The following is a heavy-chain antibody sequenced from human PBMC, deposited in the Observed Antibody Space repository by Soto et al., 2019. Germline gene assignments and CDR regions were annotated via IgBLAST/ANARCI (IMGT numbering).Heavy chain of an antibody. V-gene: IGHV3-53*01. CDR2: IYSGGST. CDR1: GFTVSSNY. CDR3: ASKRRDGYNSVTDY. Sequence: EVQLVESGGGLIQPGGSLRLSCAASGFTVSSNYMSWVRQAPGKGLEWVSVIYSGGSTYYADSVKGRFTISRDNSKNTLYVQMNSLRAEDTAVYYCASKRRDGYNSVTDYWGQGTLVTVSS. D-gene: IGHD5-12*01. J-gene: IGHJ4*02.